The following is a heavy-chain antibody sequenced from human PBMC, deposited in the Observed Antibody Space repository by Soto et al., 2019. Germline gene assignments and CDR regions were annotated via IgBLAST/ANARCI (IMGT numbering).Heavy chain of an antibody. D-gene: IGHD1-1*01. V-gene: IGHV4-4*07. Sequence: LSLTCTVSGASISGFYWIWIRKSAGKVLEWIGRIYATGTTDYNPSLKSRVMMSVDTSKKQFSLKLRSVTAADTAVYYCVRDGTKTLRDWFDPWGQGISVTVSS. CDR3: VRDGTKTLRDWFDP. CDR1: GASISGFY. J-gene: IGHJ5*02. CDR2: IYATGTT.